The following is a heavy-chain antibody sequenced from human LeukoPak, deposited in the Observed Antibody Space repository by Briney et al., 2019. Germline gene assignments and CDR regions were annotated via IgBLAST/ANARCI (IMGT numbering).Heavy chain of an antibody. J-gene: IGHJ4*02. V-gene: IGHV4-59*01. Sequence: PSETLSLTCTVSDGSINSYYWNWIRQPPGKGLEWIGYIYYSGSTNYNPSLKSRVTISVDTSKNQFSLKLSSVTAADTAVYYCARDSGYDFDYWGQGTLVTVSS. CDR2: IYYSGST. D-gene: IGHD5-12*01. CDR1: DGSINSYY. CDR3: ARDSGYDFDY.